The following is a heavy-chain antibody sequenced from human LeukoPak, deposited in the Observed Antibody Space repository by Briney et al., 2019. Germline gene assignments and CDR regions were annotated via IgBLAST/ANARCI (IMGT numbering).Heavy chain of an antibody. V-gene: IGHV1-24*01. CDR3: ARRGGRYFDWDHDAFDI. D-gene: IGHD3-9*01. J-gene: IGHJ3*02. Sequence: GASVKVSCKVSGYSLSEISVHWIRQVPGRGLEWMGSFETEDGEPLYAQKFQGRVTMTEDTSTDTAYMELSSLRSDDTAVYYCARRGGRYFDWDHDAFDIWGQGTMVTVSS. CDR1: GYSLSEIS. CDR2: FETEDGEP.